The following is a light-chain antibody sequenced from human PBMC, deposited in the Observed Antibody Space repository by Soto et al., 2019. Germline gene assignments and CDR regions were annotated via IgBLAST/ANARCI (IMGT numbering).Light chain of an antibody. Sequence: DIHMTQAPSTLSASVGDRGTITCRASQSINAWLAWYQKKSGKAPKLLIYSASRLQSGVPSRFTGSGSETDFTLTIDSLQPEDFATYFCQQSYFTPITFGQGTRLEIK. CDR1: QSINAW. CDR3: QQSYFTPIT. CDR2: SAS. J-gene: IGKJ5*01. V-gene: IGKV1-39*01.